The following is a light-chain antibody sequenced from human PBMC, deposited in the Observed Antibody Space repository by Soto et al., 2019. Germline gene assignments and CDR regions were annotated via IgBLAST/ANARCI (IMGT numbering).Light chain of an antibody. J-gene: IGKJ4*01. V-gene: IGKV3-20*01. Sequence: EIVLTQSPGTLSLSPGERATLSCRASQSVSSSYLAWYQQKPGQAPRLLLYVSSSRATGIPDRFSGSGCGTDCTVTISRLAPENFALYYCQQYGSSTRLTFGGGTKVEIK. CDR1: QSVSSSY. CDR3: QQYGSSTRLT. CDR2: VSS.